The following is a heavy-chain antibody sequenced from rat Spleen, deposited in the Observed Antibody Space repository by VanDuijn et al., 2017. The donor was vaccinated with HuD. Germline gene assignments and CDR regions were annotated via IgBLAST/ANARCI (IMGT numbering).Heavy chain of an antibody. CDR2: ITNTGDST. CDR1: GFTFSIYW. D-gene: IGHD1-5*01. Sequence: EVQLVESGGGLVQPGRSLKLSCVVSGFTFSIYWMTWIRQAPGKGLEWVASITNTGDSTYYPDSVKGLFTISRDNAKSSLYLQMNSLRSADTATYYWTREGDIRASYVMDAWGQGTSVTVSS. CDR3: TREGDIRASYVMDA. J-gene: IGHJ4*01. V-gene: IGHV5-31*01.